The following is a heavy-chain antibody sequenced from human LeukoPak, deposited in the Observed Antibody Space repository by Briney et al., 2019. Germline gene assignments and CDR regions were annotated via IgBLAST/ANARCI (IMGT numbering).Heavy chain of an antibody. CDR2: INRDGSST. V-gene: IGHV3-74*01. Sequence: GGSLRLSCAASGFTFSSYWMHWVRQAPGKGLVWVSRINRDGSSTSYADSVKGRFTISRDNAKNTLYLQMNSLRAEDTAVYYCARDQDWNDRGGLDYWGQGTLVTVSS. CDR1: GFTFSSYW. D-gene: IGHD1-1*01. CDR3: ARDQDWNDRGGLDY. J-gene: IGHJ4*02.